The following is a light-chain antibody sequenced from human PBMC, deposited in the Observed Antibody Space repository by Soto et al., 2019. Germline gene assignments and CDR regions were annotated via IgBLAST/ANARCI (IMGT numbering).Light chain of an antibody. J-gene: IGKJ5*01. CDR3: QQRHMWPIT. CDR1: QTVLDSSNNKDY. V-gene: IGKV4-1*01. CDR2: WAS. Sequence: DIVMTQSPDSLAVSLGERATINCKSSQTVLDSSNNKDYLTWYQQKPGQPPKLLIYWASTREFGVPDRFSASGSGTDFTLTISSLQAEDVAVYYCQQRHMWPITFGQGTRLEIK.